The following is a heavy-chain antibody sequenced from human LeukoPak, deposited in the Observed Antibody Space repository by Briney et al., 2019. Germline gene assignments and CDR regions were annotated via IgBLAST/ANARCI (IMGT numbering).Heavy chain of an antibody. Sequence: GASVKVSCKASGGTFSSYAISWVRQAPGQGLEWMGGITSIFGTAKFAQKFQGRVTITADESTGTAYMEPSSLRSEDTAVYYCARGELLGLFYYYYGMDVWGQGTTVTVSS. CDR1: GGTFSSYA. CDR2: ITSIFGTA. J-gene: IGHJ6*02. CDR3: ARGELLGLFYYYYGMDV. D-gene: IGHD1-26*01. V-gene: IGHV1-69*13.